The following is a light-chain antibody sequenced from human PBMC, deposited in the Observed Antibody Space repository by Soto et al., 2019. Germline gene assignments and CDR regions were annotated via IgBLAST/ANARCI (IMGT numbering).Light chain of an antibody. CDR3: QQYGSSPET. J-gene: IGKJ1*01. CDR2: KAS. Sequence: DIQMTQSPSSLSASVGDRVTITCRASQSISNWVAWYQLKSGKAPNLLIYKASTLETGVPSRFSGSGSGTDFTLTISRLAPEDFAVYYCQQYGSSPETFGQGTKVDIK. V-gene: IGKV1-5*03. CDR1: QSISNW.